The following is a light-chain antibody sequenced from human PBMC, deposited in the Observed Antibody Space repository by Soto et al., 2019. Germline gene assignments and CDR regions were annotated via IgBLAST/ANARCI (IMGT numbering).Light chain of an antibody. J-gene: IGLJ3*02. CDR1: NSNIGHNS. Sequence: QSVLTQPPSVSAAPGQKVTISCSGSNSNIGHNSVSWYQQLPGAAPKLLISDNDKRPSGIPDRFSGSKSGTSATLGITGLQTGDEADYYCGSWDNSLSSGVFGGGTKLTVL. CDR2: DND. CDR3: GSWDNSLSSGV. V-gene: IGLV1-51*01.